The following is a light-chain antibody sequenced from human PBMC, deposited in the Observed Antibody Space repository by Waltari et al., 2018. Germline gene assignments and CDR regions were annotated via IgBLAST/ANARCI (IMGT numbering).Light chain of an antibody. CDR1: SSDVESYNL. J-gene: IGLJ1*01. V-gene: IGLV2-23*02. CDR2: EVE. Sequence: QSALTQPASVSGSPGQSITISCTGTSSDVESYNLVSWYQQHPGKAPKVMIYEVEMRPPGVWVRHSGSKSGNTTTVTISGLQAEDEAEYDCCSYAGSTTYVFGSGTRVTVL. CDR3: CSYAGSTTYV.